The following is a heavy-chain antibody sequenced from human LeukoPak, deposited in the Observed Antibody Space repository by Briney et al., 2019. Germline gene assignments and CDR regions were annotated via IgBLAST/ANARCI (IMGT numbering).Heavy chain of an antibody. Sequence: GGSLRLSCVASGFTFSSYAMNWVRQARGKGLEWVSSISGSSSDIYYADSVKGRFTISRDNAKNSVFLQMNNLRAEDTAIYYCARRGYHDSSGYDYWGRGTLVTVSS. CDR3: ARRGYHDSSGYDY. V-gene: IGHV3-21*06. D-gene: IGHD3-22*01. CDR1: GFTFSSYA. CDR2: ISGSSSDI. J-gene: IGHJ4*02.